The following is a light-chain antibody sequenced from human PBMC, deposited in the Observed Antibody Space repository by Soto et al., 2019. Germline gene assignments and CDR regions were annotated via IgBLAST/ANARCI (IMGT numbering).Light chain of an antibody. V-gene: IGKV3-11*01. CDR2: DTS. CDR1: QSVRRY. Sequence: EIVLTQSPATLSLSPGERATLSCRASQSVRRYLAWYQQKPGQPPRLLIYDTSNRATGIPARFSGSGYGTDFTLTISSLDPEDFAVYYCQQRSNWPLVTFGPGTRVDIK. J-gene: IGKJ3*01. CDR3: QQRSNWPLVT.